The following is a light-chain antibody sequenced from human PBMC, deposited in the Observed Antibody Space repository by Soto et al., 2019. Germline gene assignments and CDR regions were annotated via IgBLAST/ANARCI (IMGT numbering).Light chain of an antibody. V-gene: IGKV1-39*01. Sequence: DLQMTQSPSSLSASAGDRVTITCRASQSISSYLNWYQQKPGKAPKLLIYAASSLQSGVPSRFSGYGSGTDFTLSISSLQPEDFATYYCQQSYITPLTFGGGTKVEIK. CDR2: AAS. CDR1: QSISSY. CDR3: QQSYITPLT. J-gene: IGKJ4*01.